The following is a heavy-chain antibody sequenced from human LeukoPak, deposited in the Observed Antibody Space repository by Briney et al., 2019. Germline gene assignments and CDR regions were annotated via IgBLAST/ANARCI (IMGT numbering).Heavy chain of an antibody. CDR3: ARWPMTNPAFDV. J-gene: IGHJ3*01. D-gene: IGHD3-22*01. V-gene: IGHV4-59*01. Sequence: SETLSLTCTVSGGSISNYYWSWIRQPPGKGLEWIGYIFSSGSTTYNPSLKSRLTISVDTSKNQFSLRLRSVTAANTAVYLCARWPMTNPAFDVWGQGTVVTVSS. CDR2: IFSSGST. CDR1: GGSISNYY.